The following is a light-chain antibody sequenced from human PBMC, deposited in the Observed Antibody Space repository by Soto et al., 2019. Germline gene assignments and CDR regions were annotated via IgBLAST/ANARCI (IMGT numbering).Light chain of an antibody. CDR3: QGPMYT. CDR2: DAS. J-gene: IGKJ2*01. Sequence: EIVLTQSPATLSLSPGERATLSCRASQSVSSYLAWYQQKPGQAPRLLIYDASNRATGIPARFSGSGSGTDFTLTISSLEPEDFAVYYCQGPMYTFGQGTKLEIK. CDR1: QSVSSY. V-gene: IGKV3-11*01.